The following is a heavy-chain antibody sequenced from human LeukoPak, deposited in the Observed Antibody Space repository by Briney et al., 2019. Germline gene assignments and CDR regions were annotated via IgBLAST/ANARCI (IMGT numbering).Heavy chain of an antibody. D-gene: IGHD4/OR15-4a*01. J-gene: IGHJ6*02. CDR1: GGSISSSSYY. V-gene: IGHV4-39*07. Sequence: SETLSLTCTVSGGSISSSSYYWGWIRRPPGKGLEWIGSIYYSGSTYYNPSLKSRVTISVDTSKNQFSLKLSSVTAADTAVYYCARVNGAKGYYYYGMDVWGQGTTVTVSS. CDR3: ARVNGAKGYYYYGMDV. CDR2: IYYSGST.